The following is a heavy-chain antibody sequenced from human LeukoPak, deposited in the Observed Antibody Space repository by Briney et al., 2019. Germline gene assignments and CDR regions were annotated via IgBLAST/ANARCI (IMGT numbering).Heavy chain of an antibody. D-gene: IGHD3-10*01. CDR3: AKGAYYYGSGSYDRHAFDI. Sequence: GGSLRLSCAASGFTLDDYTMHWVRQAPGKGMEWVSLISWDGGSTYYADSVKGRFTISRDNSKNSLYLQMNSLRTEDTALYYCAKGAYYYGSGSYDRHAFDIWGQGTMVTVSS. CDR2: ISWDGGST. CDR1: GFTLDDYT. V-gene: IGHV3-43*01. J-gene: IGHJ3*02.